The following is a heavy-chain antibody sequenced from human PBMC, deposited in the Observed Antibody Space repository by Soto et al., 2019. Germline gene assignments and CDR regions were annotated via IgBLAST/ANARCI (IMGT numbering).Heavy chain of an antibody. D-gene: IGHD3-22*01. CDR3: ASYDSSGPFDY. J-gene: IGHJ4*02. CDR1: GGSISSGGYS. Sequence: QLQLQESGSGLVKPSQTLSLTCAVSGGSISSGGYSWSWIRQPPGKGLEWIVYIYNSGSTYYNPSLKSRVTISVDRAKSQCSLKLSSVTAADSDVYCCASYDSSGPFDYWGQGTLVTVSS. CDR2: IYNSGST. V-gene: IGHV4-30-2*01.